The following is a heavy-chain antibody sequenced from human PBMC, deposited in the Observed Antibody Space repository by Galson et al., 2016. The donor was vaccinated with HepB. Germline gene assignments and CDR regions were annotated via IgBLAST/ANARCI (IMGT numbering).Heavy chain of an antibody. CDR1: GGTFSSHA. CDR3: VRQGQCGTGGRFWEPVDS. J-gene: IGHJ4*02. Sequence: SVKVSCKASGGTFSSHAITWLRQAPGQGLEWMGSIIPIFATPNYAQRFQGRVTMTADKSTNTAYLELSSLRSEDTAVYYCVRQGQCGTGGRFWEPVDSWGQGTLVTVSS. D-gene: IGHD2-8*02. V-gene: IGHV1-69*06. CDR2: IIPIFATP.